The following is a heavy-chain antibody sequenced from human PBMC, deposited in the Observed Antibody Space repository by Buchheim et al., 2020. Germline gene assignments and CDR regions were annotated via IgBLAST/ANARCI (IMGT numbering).Heavy chain of an antibody. V-gene: IGHV3-7*01. CDR2: IKQDGSAK. D-gene: IGHD3-3*01. J-gene: IGHJ4*02. CDR1: GFTFNTYW. Sequence: EVQLVESGGGLVQPGGSLRLSCEASGFTFNTYWMSWVRQAPGKGLEWVANIKQDGSAKYYVDSVKGRFTISRDNAKNSLYLQMNSLRVEDTAVYYCARGFLDSWGQGTL. CDR3: ARGFLDS.